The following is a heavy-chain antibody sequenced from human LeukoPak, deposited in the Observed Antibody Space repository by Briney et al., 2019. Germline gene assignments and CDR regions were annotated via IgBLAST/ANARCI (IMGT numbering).Heavy chain of an antibody. D-gene: IGHD3-22*01. CDR2: IFPGDSDA. CDR3: AKPLSSGSYSSHWFYP. V-gene: IGHV5-51*01. CDR1: GYNFANYW. J-gene: IGHJ5*02. Sequence: GESLKISCKGSGYNFANYWIGWVRQMPGKGLEWMGIIFPGDSDARYSPSFQGQVTISADKSISTAYLQWSSLKASDTAMYYCAKPLSSGSYSSHWFYPWGQGTLVTVSS.